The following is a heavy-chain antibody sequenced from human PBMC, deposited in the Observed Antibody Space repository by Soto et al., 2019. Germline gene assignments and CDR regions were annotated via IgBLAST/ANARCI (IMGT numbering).Heavy chain of an antibody. D-gene: IGHD2-8*01. Sequence: ASVTVSCKASVGTFSSYTISWVRQAPGQGLEWMGRIIPILGIANYAQKSQGRVTITADKSTSTAYMELSSLRSEDTAVYYCARGYCTNGVCRNYYYYYYMDVWGKGTTVTVSS. CDR1: VGTFSSYT. V-gene: IGHV1-69*02. CDR2: IIPILGIA. CDR3: ARGYCTNGVCRNYYYYYYMDV. J-gene: IGHJ6*03.